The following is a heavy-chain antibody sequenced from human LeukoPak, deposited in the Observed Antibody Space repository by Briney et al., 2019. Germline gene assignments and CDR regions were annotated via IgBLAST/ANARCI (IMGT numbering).Heavy chain of an antibody. Sequence: GGSLRLSCAASGFTFRNAWMSWVRQALGKGLEWIGRIKSGNDGGTTDYAAPVKGRFTISRDDSKNTLYLQMNSVKIEDTAVYYCTTGYSYEGLWGQGTLVTVSS. CDR2: IKSGNDGGTT. D-gene: IGHD5-18*01. CDR1: GFTFRNAW. V-gene: IGHV3-15*01. CDR3: TTGYSYEGL. J-gene: IGHJ4*02.